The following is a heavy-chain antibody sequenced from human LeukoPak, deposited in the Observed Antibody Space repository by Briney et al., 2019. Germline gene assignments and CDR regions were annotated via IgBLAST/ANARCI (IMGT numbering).Heavy chain of an antibody. CDR3: ARAPDIMYAFDI. Sequence: RPSETLSLTCTVSGGSITSNIYYLGWIRQPPGKGLEWIGSLYYTVSTYYNPSLKSRVTISVDTSKNQVSLKLTSVTAADTAVYYCARAPDIMYAFDIWGQGTMVTVSS. J-gene: IGHJ3*02. V-gene: IGHV4-39*01. D-gene: IGHD5/OR15-5a*01. CDR1: GGSITSNIYY. CDR2: LYYTVST.